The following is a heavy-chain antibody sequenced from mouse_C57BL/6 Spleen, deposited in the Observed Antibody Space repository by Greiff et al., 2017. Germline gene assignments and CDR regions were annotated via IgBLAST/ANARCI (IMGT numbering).Heavy chain of an antibody. D-gene: IGHD1-1*01. CDR1: GYTFTSYW. J-gene: IGHJ4*01. Sequence: LQQPGAELVKPGASVKLSCKASGYTFTSYWMHWVKQRPGQGLEWIGMIHPNSGSTNYNEKFKSKATLTVDKSSSPAYMQLSSLTSEDSAVYDCARAAISITAVVALYYYAMDYWGQGNSVTVPS. V-gene: IGHV1-64*01. CDR2: IHPNSGST. CDR3: ARAAISITAVVALYYYAMDY.